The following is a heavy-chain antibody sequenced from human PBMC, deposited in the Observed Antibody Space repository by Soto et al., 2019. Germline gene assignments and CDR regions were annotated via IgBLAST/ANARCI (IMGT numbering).Heavy chain of an antibody. V-gene: IGHV1-46*01. D-gene: IGHD6-19*01. J-gene: IGHJ4*02. CDR2: IDPGGVST. Sequence: QVQLVQSGAEVKKPGASVKVSCKASGYTFTSYNMHWVRQAPGQGLEWMGIIDPGGVSTKYAQKFQGRLTLTRDTSTSTVYMELSSLRSEDTAVYHCAQDNSAWSFDYWGQGTLVTVSS. CDR3: AQDNSAWSFDY. CDR1: GYTFTSYN.